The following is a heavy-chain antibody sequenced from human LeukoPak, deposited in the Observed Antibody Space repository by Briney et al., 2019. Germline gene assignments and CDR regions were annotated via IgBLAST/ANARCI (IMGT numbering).Heavy chain of an antibody. D-gene: IGHD3-3*01. J-gene: IGHJ5*02. Sequence: ASVKVSCKASGYTFTSYYMHWVRQAPGQGLEWMGIINPSGGSTSYAQKFQGRVTMTRDTSTSTVYMELSSLRSEDTAVYYCARELTYYDFWSGQNSWFDPWGQGTLVTVSS. V-gene: IGHV1-46*01. CDR3: ARELTYYDFWSGQNSWFDP. CDR1: GYTFTSYY. CDR2: INPSGGST.